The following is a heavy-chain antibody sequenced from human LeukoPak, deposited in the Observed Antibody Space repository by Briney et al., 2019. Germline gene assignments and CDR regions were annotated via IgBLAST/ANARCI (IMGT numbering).Heavy chain of an antibody. D-gene: IGHD3-22*01. V-gene: IGHV1-69*05. CDR3: ASQDPHYDSSGYHLDAFDI. Sequence: SVKVSCKASGGTFRSYAISWVRQAPGQGLEWMGGIIPIFGTANYAQKFQGRVTITTDESTSTAYMELSSLRSEDTAVYYCASQDPHYDSSGYHLDAFDIWGQGTMVTVSS. J-gene: IGHJ3*02. CDR2: IIPIFGTA. CDR1: GGTFRSYA.